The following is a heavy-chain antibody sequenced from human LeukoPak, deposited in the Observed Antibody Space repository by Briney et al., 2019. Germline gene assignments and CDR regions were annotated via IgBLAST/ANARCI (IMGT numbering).Heavy chain of an antibody. J-gene: IGHJ4*02. CDR1: GYTFTNYD. D-gene: IGHD3-10*01. V-gene: IGHV1-8*03. CDR2: MNPDSHNT. Sequence: EASVKVSCKASGYTFTNYDINWVRQATGQGLEWMGYMNPDSHNTGYAQTFQGRVTITTDTSTSTAYMELRSLRSDDTAVYYCAVPASVGSGSYGLDCWGQGTLVTVSS. CDR3: AVPASVGSGSYGLDC.